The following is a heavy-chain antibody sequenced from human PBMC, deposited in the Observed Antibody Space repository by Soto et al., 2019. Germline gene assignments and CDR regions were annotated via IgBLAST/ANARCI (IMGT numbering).Heavy chain of an antibody. V-gene: IGHV4-30-4*02. D-gene: IGHD6-19*01. CDR2: IYYSGST. J-gene: IGHJ4*02. Sequence: PSDTLSLTCTVSGGSISSGDYYWSWIRQPPGKGLEWIGYIYYSGSTYYNPSLKSRVTISVDTSKSQFSLKLSSVTAADTAVYYCARRAVEGYYFDYWGQGTLVTVSS. CDR3: ARRAVEGYYFDY. CDR1: GGSISSGDYY.